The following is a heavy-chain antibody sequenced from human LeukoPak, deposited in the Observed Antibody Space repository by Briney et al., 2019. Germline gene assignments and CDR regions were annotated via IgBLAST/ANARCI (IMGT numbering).Heavy chain of an antibody. D-gene: IGHD1-20*01. J-gene: IGHJ4*02. V-gene: IGHV1-69*13. Sequence: GASVKVSCKASGYTFTSYDISWVRQAPGQGLEWMGGIIPIFGTANYAQKFQGRVTITAGESTSTAYMELSSLRSEDTAVYYCARGNWKVEGPFDYWGQGTLVTVSS. CDR2: IIPIFGTA. CDR3: ARGNWKVEGPFDY. CDR1: GYTFTSYD.